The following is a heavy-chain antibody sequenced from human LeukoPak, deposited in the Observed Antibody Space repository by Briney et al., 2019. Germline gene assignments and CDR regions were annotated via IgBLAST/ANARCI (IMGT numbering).Heavy chain of an antibody. V-gene: IGHV3-48*04. CDR3: AELGITMIGGV. CDR1: GFTFSSHG. D-gene: IGHD3-10*02. Sequence: GGTLRLSCAASGFTFSSHGVNWVRQAPGKGLEWVSGIIPSGHTTYYADSVKGRFTISRDNAKNSLYLQMNSLRAEDTAVYYCAELGITMIGGVWGKGTTVTISS. CDR2: IIPSGHTT. J-gene: IGHJ6*04.